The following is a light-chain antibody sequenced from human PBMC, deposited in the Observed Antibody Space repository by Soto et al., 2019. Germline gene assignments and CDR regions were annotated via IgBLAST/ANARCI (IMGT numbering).Light chain of an antibody. J-gene: IGKJ5*01. V-gene: IGKV3-11*01. CDR3: QQRSNWPT. CDR2: DAS. Sequence: EIVLTPSTAPLSLSPGERATLSCRASQSVSSYLAWYQQKPGQAPRLLIYDASNRATGIPARFSGSGSGTDFTLTISSLEPEDFAVYYCQQRSNWPTSGQGGRPEIK. CDR1: QSVSSY.